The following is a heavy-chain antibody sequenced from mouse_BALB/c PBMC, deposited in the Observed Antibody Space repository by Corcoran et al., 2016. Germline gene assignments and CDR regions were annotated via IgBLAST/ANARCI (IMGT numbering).Heavy chain of an antibody. CDR1: GYTFTSYV. J-gene: IGHJ3*01. Sequence: EVQLQQSGPELVKPGASVKMSCKASGYTFTSYVMQWVKQKPGQGLEWIGYINPYNDGTKYNEKFKGKATLTSDKSSITAYMELSSLTSEDSAVYSCAMITTGPLFAYWGQGTLVTVSA. V-gene: IGHV1S136*01. D-gene: IGHD2-4*01. CDR3: AMITTGPLFAY. CDR2: INPYNDGT.